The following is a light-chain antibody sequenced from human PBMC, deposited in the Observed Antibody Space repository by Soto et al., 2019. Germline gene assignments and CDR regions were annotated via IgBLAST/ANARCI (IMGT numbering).Light chain of an antibody. Sequence: EIVWTQSPGTLSLSPGERATLSCRASQSVSSSYLAWYQQRPGQAPRLLIYGASSRATGIPDRFSGSGSGTDFTLTISRLEPEDFALYYCQRYGSSPLWTFGQGTMVDVK. CDR2: GAS. CDR3: QRYGSSPLWT. CDR1: QSVSSSY. V-gene: IGKV3-20*01. J-gene: IGKJ1*01.